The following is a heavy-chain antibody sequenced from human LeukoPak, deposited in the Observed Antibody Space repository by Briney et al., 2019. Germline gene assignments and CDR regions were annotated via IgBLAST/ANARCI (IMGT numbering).Heavy chain of an antibody. CDR3: AKVRYNSDCLEELGAFDI. V-gene: IGHV3-23*01. Sequence: PGGSLRLSCAASGFTFRSYDMSWVRQAPGKGLEWVSGMSRTGATTYYADTVKGRFTITRDNSNNTLYLQLSSLRAEDTAIYYCAKVRYNSDCLEELGAFDIWGQGTMVTVSS. CDR2: MSRTGATT. D-gene: IGHD2-21*01. CDR1: GFTFRSYD. J-gene: IGHJ3*02.